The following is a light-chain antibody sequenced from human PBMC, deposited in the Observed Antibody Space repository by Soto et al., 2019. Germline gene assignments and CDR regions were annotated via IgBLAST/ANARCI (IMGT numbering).Light chain of an antibody. CDR3: TSYTPGVTIGSV. V-gene: IGLV2-14*01. J-gene: IGLJ1*01. CDR1: SSDIGGYNS. CDR2: EVT. Sequence: QSALTQPASVSGSPGQSITISCTGTSSDIGGYNSVSWYQQHPGRAPRLIIYEVTNRPSVVSNRFSASKSGNTASLTISGLHAESDADYYCTSYTPGVTIGSVVGTGTKLTVL.